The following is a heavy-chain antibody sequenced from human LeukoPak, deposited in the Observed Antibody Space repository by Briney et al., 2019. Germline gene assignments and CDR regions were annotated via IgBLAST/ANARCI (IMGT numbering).Heavy chain of an antibody. CDR3: ARHDNYPGFGRGFDP. CDR1: GDSMSGYY. J-gene: IGHJ5*02. CDR2: MYYSGTT. V-gene: IGHV4-59*08. Sequence: ASETLSLTCSVSGDSMSGYYWSWIRQPPGEGLEWIGYMYYSGTTNYNPSLKSRVTISADTSKNHFSLKLYSVTAADTAVYYCARHDNYPGFGRGFDPWGQGFLVTVTS. D-gene: IGHD3-10*01.